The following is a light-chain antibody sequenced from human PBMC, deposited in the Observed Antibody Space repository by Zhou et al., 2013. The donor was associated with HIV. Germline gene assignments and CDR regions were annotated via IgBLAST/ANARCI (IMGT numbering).Light chain of an antibody. Sequence: PGERATLSCRASQSVSSSYLAWYQQKPGQAPRLLIYGTSSRATGIPHRFSGSGSGTDFTLTISGLEPEDFAVYYCQQYGTSSTFGQGTKVEIK. CDR1: QSVSSSY. V-gene: IGKV3-20*01. CDR3: QQYGTSST. CDR2: GTS. J-gene: IGKJ1*01.